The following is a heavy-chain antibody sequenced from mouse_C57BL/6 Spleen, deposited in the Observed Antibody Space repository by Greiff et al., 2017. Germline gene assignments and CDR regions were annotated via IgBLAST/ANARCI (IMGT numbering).Heavy chain of an antibody. CDR1: GYTVTDYY. D-gene: IGHD2-4*01. CDR2: INPYNGGT. J-gene: IGHJ4*01. Sequence: EVQLQQSGPVLVKPGASEKMCCNASGYTVTDYYMNWVKQSHGKSLEWIGVINPYNGGTSYNQKFKGKATLTVDKSSSTAYMELNSLTSEDSAVYYCARRGGYDYGQDGYYAMDYWGQGTSVTVSS. V-gene: IGHV1-19*01. CDR3: ARRGGYDYGQDGYYAMDY.